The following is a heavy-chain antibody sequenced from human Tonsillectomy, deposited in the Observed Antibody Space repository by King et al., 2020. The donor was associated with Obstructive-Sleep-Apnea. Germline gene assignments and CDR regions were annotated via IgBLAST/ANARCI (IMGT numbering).Heavy chain of an antibody. V-gene: IGHV1-18*04. CDR1: GYTFTSYG. CDR2: ISAYNGNT. J-gene: IGHJ6*02. CDR3: AGGYSSSWYRGYYYYGMDV. Sequence: QLVQSGAEVKKPGASVKVSCKASGYTFTSYGISWVRQAPGQGLVWMGWISAYNGNTNYAQKLQGRVTMTTDTSTSTAYMELRSLRSDDTAVYYCAGGYSSSWYRGYYYYGMDVWGQGTTVTVSS. D-gene: IGHD6-13*01.